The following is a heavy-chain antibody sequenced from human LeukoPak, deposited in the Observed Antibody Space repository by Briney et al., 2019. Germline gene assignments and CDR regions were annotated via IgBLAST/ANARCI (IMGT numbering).Heavy chain of an antibody. J-gene: IGHJ4*02. V-gene: IGHV4-30-4*08. CDR2: IYYSGST. Sequence: SETLSLTCAVYGGSFSGYCWSWIRQPPGKGLEWIGYIYYSGSTYYNPSLKSRVTISVDTSKNQFSLKLSSVTAADTAVYYCAREGLQLFDYWGQGTLVTVSS. CDR1: GGSFSGYC. CDR3: AREGLQLFDY. D-gene: IGHD5-24*01.